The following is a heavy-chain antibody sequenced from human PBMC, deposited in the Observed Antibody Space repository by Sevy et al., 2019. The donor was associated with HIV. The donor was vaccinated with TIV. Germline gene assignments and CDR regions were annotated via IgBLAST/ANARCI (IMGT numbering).Heavy chain of an antibody. D-gene: IGHD3-22*01. V-gene: IGHV1-46*01. Sequence: ASVKVSCKASGYTFTSYYMHWVRQAPGQGLEWMGIINPSGGSTSYAQKFQGRVTMTRDTSTSTVYMELSSLRSEDTTVYYCARDHLDSSGYYYGFGDYWGQGTLVTVSS. CDR1: GYTFTSYY. CDR2: INPSGGST. CDR3: ARDHLDSSGYYYGFGDY. J-gene: IGHJ4*02.